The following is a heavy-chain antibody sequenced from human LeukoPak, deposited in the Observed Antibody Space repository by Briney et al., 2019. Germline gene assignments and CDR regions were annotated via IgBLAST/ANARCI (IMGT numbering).Heavy chain of an antibody. CDR2: INPSGGST. D-gene: IGHD2-2*01. V-gene: IGHV1-46*01. Sequence: ASVKVSCKASGGTFSNYFINWVRQAPGQGLEWMGIINPSGGSTSYAQKFQGRVTMTRDTSTSTVYMELSSLRSEDTAVYYCASSSRYQPLLSFDYWGQGTLVTVSS. CDR3: ASSSRYQPLLSFDY. J-gene: IGHJ4*02. CDR1: GGTFSNYF.